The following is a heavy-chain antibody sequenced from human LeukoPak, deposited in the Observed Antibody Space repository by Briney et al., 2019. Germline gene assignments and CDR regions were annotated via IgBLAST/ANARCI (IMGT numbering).Heavy chain of an antibody. CDR1: GYTFTSYG. Sequence: GASVKVSCKASGYTFTSYGISWVRQAPGQGLEWMGWISAYNGNTNYAQKLQGRVTMTTDTSTSTAYMELRSLRSDDTAVYYCAREGDYGDYPDYYYDSMDVWGQGTTVTVSS. D-gene: IGHD4-17*01. J-gene: IGHJ6*02. CDR2: ISAYNGNT. V-gene: IGHV1-18*01. CDR3: AREGDYGDYPDYYYDSMDV.